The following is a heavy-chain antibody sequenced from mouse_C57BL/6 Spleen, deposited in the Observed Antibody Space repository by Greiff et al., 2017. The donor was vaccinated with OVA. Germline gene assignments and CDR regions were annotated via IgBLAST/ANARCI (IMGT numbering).Heavy chain of an antibody. CDR3: ARDSKACFAY. V-gene: IGHV1-66*01. Sequence: VQLQQSGPELVKPGASVKISCKASGYSFTSYYIHWVKQRPGQGLEWIGWIYPGSGNTKYNEKFKGKATLTADTSSSTAYMQLSSLTSEDSAVYYCARDSKACFAYWGQGTLVTVSA. J-gene: IGHJ3*01. CDR1: GYSFTSYY. D-gene: IGHD2-5*01. CDR2: IYPGSGNT.